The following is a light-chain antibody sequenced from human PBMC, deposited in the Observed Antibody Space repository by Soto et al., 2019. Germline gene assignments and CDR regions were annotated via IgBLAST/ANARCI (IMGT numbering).Light chain of an antibody. Sequence: DIQMTQSPSSLSASMGDRVSITCRASHSIGTALNWYQQKPGKAPKLLIYGASTLQGGVPSRFSGSVSGTEFTLTISTLQPGDLATYFCQPTYSTPWTVGQGTKVDI. V-gene: IGKV1-39*01. CDR1: HSIGTA. CDR3: QPTYSTPWT. J-gene: IGKJ1*01. CDR2: GAS.